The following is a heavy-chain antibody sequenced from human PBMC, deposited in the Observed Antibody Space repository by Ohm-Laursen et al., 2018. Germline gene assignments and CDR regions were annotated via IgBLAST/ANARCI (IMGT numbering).Heavy chain of an antibody. J-gene: IGHJ4*02. Sequence: SLRLSCAAPGFTFRSYEMNWVRQAPGKGLEWVSYISSSDSTIYYADSVKGRFTISRDNAKNSLFLQMNSLRAEDTAVYYCARGSLRGIDYWGQGTLVTVSS. CDR3: ARGSLRGIDY. V-gene: IGHV3-48*03. CDR1: GFTFRSYE. D-gene: IGHD3-10*01. CDR2: ISSSDSTI.